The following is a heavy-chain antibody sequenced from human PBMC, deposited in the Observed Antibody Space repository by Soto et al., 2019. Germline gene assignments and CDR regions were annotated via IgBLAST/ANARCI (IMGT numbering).Heavy chain of an antibody. CDR3: ARGGRGYEFDY. J-gene: IGHJ4*02. CDR1: GFTFSSYA. CDR2: ISSNGGST. Sequence: EVQLVESGGGLVQPGGSLRLSCAASGFTFSSYAMHWVRQAPGKGLEYVSGISSNGGSTDYANSVKGRFNISRDNSKNTLYLQMGSLRAEDMAVYYCARGGRGYEFDYWGQGTLVTVSS. V-gene: IGHV3-64*01. D-gene: IGHD5-12*01.